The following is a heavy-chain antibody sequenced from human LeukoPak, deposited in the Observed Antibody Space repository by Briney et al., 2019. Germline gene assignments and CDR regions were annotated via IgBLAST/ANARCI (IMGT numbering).Heavy chain of an antibody. CDR1: GDSVSSNSVA. V-gene: IGHV6-1*01. Sequence: SQTLSLTCAISGDSVSSNSVAWNWIRQSPSRGLEWLGRTYYRSKWYNDYAVSVKSRISINPGTSKNQFSLQLDSVTLEDTAVYYCARVSSRILDYWGQGTLVTVSS. CDR3: ARVSSRILDY. CDR2: TYYRSKWYN. D-gene: IGHD2-2*01. J-gene: IGHJ4*02.